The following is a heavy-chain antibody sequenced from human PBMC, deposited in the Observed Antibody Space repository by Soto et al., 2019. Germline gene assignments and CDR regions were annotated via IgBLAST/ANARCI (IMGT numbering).Heavy chain of an antibody. CDR3: ANKGRGYSYGDAFDI. CDR2: ISGSGGST. J-gene: IGHJ3*02. Sequence: LSLTCAASGFTFSSYAMSWVRQAPGKGLEWVSAISGSGGSTYYADSVKGRFTISRDNSKNTLYLQMNSLRAEDTAVYYCANKGRGYSYGDAFDIWGQGTMVTVSS. CDR1: GFTFSSYA. D-gene: IGHD5-18*01. V-gene: IGHV3-23*01.